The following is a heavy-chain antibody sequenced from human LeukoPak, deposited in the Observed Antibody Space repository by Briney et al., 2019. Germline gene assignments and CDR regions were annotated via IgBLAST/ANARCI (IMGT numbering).Heavy chain of an antibody. CDR2: IKQDGSEK. D-gene: IGHD3-3*01. V-gene: IGHV3-7*01. CDR3: ARDFSIWSGYYTDY. J-gene: IGHJ4*02. CDR1: GFTFSSYW. Sequence: GGSLRLSCAASGFTFSSYWMSWVRQAPGKGLEWVANIKQDGSEKYYVDSVKGRFTISRENAKNSLYLKMNSLRAEDTAVYYCARDFSIWSGYYTDYWGQGTLVTVSS.